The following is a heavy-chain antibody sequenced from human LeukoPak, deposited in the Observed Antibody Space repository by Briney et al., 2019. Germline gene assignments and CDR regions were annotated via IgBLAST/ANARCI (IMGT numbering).Heavy chain of an antibody. CDR1: GGSFSGYY. V-gene: IGHV4-34*01. J-gene: IGHJ2*01. Sequence: SETLSLTCAVYGGSFSGYYWNWIRQAPGKGLEWIGEIYHSGSTNYNPSLKTRVTMSVDTSKSQFSLKLSSVTAADTAVYYCARVRGYSYWYFDLWGRGTLVTVSS. D-gene: IGHD5-12*01. CDR3: ARVRGYSYWYFDL. CDR2: IYHSGST.